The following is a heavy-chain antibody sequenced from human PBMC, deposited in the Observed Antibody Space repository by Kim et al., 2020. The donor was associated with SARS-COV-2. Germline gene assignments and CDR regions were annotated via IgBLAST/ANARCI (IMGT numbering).Heavy chain of an antibody. D-gene: IGHD1-1*01. CDR3: VLSAGDGYKKPFGY. J-gene: IGHJ4*02. CDR2: ISGIGHST. CDR1: GFTFNSHT. Sequence: GGSLRLSCAPSGFTFNSHTMNWVRQAPGQGLEWVSGISGIGHSTYYADSVKGRFTISRDNSRNTLSLHMNSLRIEDTAVYFCVLSAGDGYKKPFGYWGQGTLVTVSS. V-gene: IGHV3-23*01.